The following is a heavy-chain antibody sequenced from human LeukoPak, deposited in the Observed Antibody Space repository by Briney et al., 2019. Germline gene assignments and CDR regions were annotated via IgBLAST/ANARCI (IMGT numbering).Heavy chain of an antibody. D-gene: IGHD3-22*01. V-gene: IGHV3-33*01. J-gene: IGHJ4*02. CDR2: IWYDGSNK. CDR3: ARDRYYYDSSGYYYDY. Sequence: PGGSLRLSCAASGFTFSIYGMHWVRHAPGKGLEWVAVIWYDGSNKYYADSVKGRFTISRDNSKNTLYLEMNSLRAEDTAVYYCARDRYYYDSSGYYYDYWGQGTLVTVSS. CDR1: GFTFSIYG.